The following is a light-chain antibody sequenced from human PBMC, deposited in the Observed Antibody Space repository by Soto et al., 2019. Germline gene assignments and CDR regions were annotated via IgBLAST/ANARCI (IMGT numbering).Light chain of an antibody. J-gene: IGLJ2*01. CDR1: SSDVGGYNY. CDR2: DVS. V-gene: IGLV2-14*01. CDR3: CSYTCSSTLGV. Sequence: QSALTQPASVSGSPGQSITISCTGTSSDVGGYNYVSWYQQHPGKAPKLMIYDVSNRPSGVSNRFSGSKSGNTASLTISGLQADDDADYYCCSYTCSSTLGVFGGGTKLTVL.